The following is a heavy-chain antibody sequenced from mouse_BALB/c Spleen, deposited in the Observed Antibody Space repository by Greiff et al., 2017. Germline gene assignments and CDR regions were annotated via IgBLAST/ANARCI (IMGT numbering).Heavy chain of an antibody. CDR3: ARGDYYGYAMDY. Sequence: SVKGRFTISRDNARNILYLQMSSLRSEDTAMYYCARGDYYGYAMDYWGQGTSVTVSS. D-gene: IGHD1-1*01. V-gene: IGHV5-6-5*01. J-gene: IGHJ4*01.